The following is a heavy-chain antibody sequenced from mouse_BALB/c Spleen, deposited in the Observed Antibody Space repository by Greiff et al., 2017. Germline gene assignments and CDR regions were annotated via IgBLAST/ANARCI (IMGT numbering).Heavy chain of an antibody. D-gene: IGHD2-4*01. V-gene: IGHV3-6*02. Sequence: EVQLQESGPGLVKPSQSLSLTCSVTGYSITSCYYWKWIRQFPGNKLEWMGYISYDGSNNYNPSLKNRISITRDTSKNQFFLKLNSVTTEDTATYYCARGAITTTWFAYWGQGTLVTVSA. CDR3: ARGAITTTWFAY. CDR2: ISYDGSN. CDR1: GYSITSCYY. J-gene: IGHJ3*01.